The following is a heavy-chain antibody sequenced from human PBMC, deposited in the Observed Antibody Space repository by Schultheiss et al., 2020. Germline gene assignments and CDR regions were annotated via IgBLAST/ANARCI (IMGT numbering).Heavy chain of an antibody. Sequence: GGSLRLSCAASGFTFSSYSMNWVRQAPGKGLVWVSRINSDGSSTSYADSVKGRFTISRDNSKNTLYLQMNSLRAEDTAVYYCARDPYSSGWLLDYWGQGTLVTVSS. J-gene: IGHJ4*02. CDR2: INSDGSST. CDR1: GFTFSSYS. V-gene: IGHV3-74*01. CDR3: ARDPYSSGWLLDY. D-gene: IGHD6-19*01.